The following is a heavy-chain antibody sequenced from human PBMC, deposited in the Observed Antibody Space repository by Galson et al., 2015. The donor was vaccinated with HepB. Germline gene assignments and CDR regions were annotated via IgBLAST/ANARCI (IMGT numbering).Heavy chain of an antibody. CDR2: IWYDGSNK. D-gene: IGHD3-3*01. J-gene: IGHJ4*02. CDR3: AIGGDHYDFWSGPSHY. Sequence: SLRLSCAASGFTFSSYGMHWVRQAPGKGLEWVAVIWYDGSNKYYADSVKGRFTISRDNSKNTLYLQMNSLRAEDTAVYYCAIGGDHYDFWSGPSHYWGQGTLVTVSS. V-gene: IGHV3-33*01. CDR1: GFTFSSYG.